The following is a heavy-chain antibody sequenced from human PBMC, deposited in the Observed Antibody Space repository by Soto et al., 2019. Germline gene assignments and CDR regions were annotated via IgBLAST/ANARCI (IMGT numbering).Heavy chain of an antibody. J-gene: IGHJ4*02. CDR3: PKDLVGPVGY. D-gene: IGHD2-8*02. Sequence: QVQLVESGGGVVQPGRSLRLSCAASGFTFSSYGMHWVRQAPGKGLEWVAVISYDGSNKYYADSVKGRFTISRDNSKNKLKLQMNILKGEDTAGYCCPKDLVGPVGYWGQVSLVTVSS. CDR2: ISYDGSNK. CDR1: GFTFSSYG. V-gene: IGHV3-30*18.